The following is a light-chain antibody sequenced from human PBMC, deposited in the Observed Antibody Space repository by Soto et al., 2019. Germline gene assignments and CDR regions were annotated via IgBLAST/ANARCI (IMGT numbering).Light chain of an antibody. J-gene: IGKJ2*01. V-gene: IGKV3-20*01. Sequence: ESVLTQSPGTLSLSPGEIATLSCRASQSVTNRYFAWYQQRPGQAPRLLIYGISNRATGIPDRFSGSGSGTDFTLPIRRLEPEDFVVYYCQQYSSLPHTFGQGTK. CDR2: GIS. CDR1: QSVTNRY. CDR3: QQYSSLPHT.